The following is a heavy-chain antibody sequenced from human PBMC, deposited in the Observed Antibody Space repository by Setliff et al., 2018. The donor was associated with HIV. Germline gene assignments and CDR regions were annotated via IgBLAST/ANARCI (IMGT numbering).Heavy chain of an antibody. V-gene: IGHV4-31*03. D-gene: IGHD3-3*01. Sequence: SETLSLTCTVSGGSISSGGYYWSWIRQHPGKGLEWIGYIYYNGSRYYNPSLKSRITISVDTSKNQFSLKLSSVTAADTAVYYCARVLDPTYYDFWRFDPWGQGTLVTVS. CDR3: ARVLDPTYYDFWRFDP. CDR1: GGSISSGGYY. J-gene: IGHJ5*02. CDR2: IYYNGSR.